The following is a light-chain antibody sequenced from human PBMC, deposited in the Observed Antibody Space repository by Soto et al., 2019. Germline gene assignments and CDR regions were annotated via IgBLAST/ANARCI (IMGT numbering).Light chain of an antibody. CDR3: NSYTGTSSRYV. V-gene: IGLV2-14*03. Sequence: QSVLTQPASVSGSPGQSITISCTGTSSDIGTYNYVSWYQQHTGKAPKLMIFDVSYRPSGVSNRFSGSKSDNTASLTISGLQGEDEADYYCNSYTGTSSRYVFGTGTKVTVL. CDR1: SSDIGTYNY. CDR2: DVS. J-gene: IGLJ1*01.